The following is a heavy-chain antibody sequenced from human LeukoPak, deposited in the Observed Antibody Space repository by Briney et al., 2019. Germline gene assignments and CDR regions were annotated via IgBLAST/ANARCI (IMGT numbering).Heavy chain of an antibody. V-gene: IGHV4-30-4*08. D-gene: IGHD1-26*01. Sequence: SETLSLTCTVSGGSISSGGYYWSWIRQHPGKGLKWIGYIYYSGSTYYNPSLKSRVTISVDTSKNQFSLKLSSVTAADTAVYYCARDSGSYSGHFDYWGQGTLVTVSS. CDR3: ARDSGSYSGHFDY. CDR2: IYYSGST. CDR1: GGSISSGGYY. J-gene: IGHJ4*02.